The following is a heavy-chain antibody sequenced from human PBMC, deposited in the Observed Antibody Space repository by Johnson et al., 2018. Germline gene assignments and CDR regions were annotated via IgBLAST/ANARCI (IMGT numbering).Heavy chain of an antibody. V-gene: IGHV3-73*02. Sequence: VQLQESGGGLVQPGGSLKLSCAASGFTFSGSAMHWVRQASGKGLVWIGRIRSKANSYATAYAASVKGRFTISSDDSKNTAYLHMNSLKTEDTAVYYCTSEGHWGQGTLVTVSS. CDR1: GFTFSGSA. J-gene: IGHJ1*01. CDR2: IRSKANSYAT. CDR3: TSEGH.